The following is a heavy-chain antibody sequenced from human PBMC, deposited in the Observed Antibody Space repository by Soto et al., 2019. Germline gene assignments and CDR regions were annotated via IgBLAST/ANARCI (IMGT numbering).Heavy chain of an antibody. D-gene: IGHD1-1*01. Sequence: QVQLVESGGGVVQPGRSLRLSCSASGFIFGTYGMDWVRQAPGKGLEWVALISYDGNKEFYADSVKGRFTISRDNSRNTLYLHMNSLKPEDTAIYYCAQETATSVDYYYFYGLDVWGPGTTVSVSS. J-gene: IGHJ6*02. CDR1: GFIFGTYG. V-gene: IGHV3-30*18. CDR2: ISYDGNKE. CDR3: AQETATSVDYYYFYGLDV.